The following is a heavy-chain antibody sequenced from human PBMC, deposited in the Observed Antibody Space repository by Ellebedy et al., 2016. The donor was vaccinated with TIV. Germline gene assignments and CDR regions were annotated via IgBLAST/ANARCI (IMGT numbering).Heavy chain of an antibody. CDR1: GFTFTGYA. D-gene: IGHD6-13*01. CDR3: AKDLQGRIASAGTWGMDV. CDR2: ISYDGTNK. J-gene: IGHJ6*02. Sequence: GESLKIPCAASGFTFTGYALHWVRQAPGKGLEWVAVISYDGTNKYYADPVKGRFAIFRDNSKNSLYLQTNSLRAEDTAVYYCAKDLQGRIASAGTWGMDVWGQGTTVTVSS. V-gene: IGHV3-30*01.